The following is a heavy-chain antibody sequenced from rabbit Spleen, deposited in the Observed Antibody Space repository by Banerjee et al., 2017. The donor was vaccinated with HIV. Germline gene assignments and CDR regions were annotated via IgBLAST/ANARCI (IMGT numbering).Heavy chain of an antibody. CDR3: ARDTSSSFSTYGMDL. Sequence: QEQLVESGGGLVKPGASLTLICTASGFSFSSSYDMCWVRQAPGKGLEWISCIAGSSSGFTYFATWAKGRFTVSKTSSTTVTLQMTRLTAADTATYFCARDTSSSFSTYGMDLWGPGTLVTVS. CDR2: IAGSSSGFT. D-gene: IGHD1-1*01. J-gene: IGHJ6*01. V-gene: IGHV1S45*01. CDR1: GFSFSSSYD.